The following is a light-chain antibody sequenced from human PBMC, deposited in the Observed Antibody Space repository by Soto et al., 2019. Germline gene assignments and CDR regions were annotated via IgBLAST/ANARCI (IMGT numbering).Light chain of an antibody. Sequence: DIQMTQSPSTLSASVGDRVTITCRASQSINGWLAWYQQKPGKAPKLLMYMASILESGVPSRFSGSASGTEFPLTISSLQPDDFATYYCQQHNDYPATFGQGTRVEMK. CDR2: MAS. V-gene: IGKV1-5*03. J-gene: IGKJ1*01. CDR3: QQHNDYPAT. CDR1: QSINGW.